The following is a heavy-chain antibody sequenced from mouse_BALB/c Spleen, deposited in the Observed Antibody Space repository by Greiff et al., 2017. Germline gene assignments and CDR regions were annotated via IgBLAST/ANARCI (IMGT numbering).Heavy chain of an antibody. CDR1: GFTFSSYW. J-gene: IGHJ2*01. D-gene: IGHD6-5*01. Sequence: EVKLVESGGGLVQPGGSMKLSCVASGFTFSSYWMSWVRQSPEKGLEWVAEIRLKSDNYATHYAESVKGKFTISRDDSKSRLYLQMNSLRAEDTGIYYCTRSPIFDYWGQGTTLTVSS. V-gene: IGHV6-6*02. CDR2: IRLKSDNYAT. CDR3: TRSPIFDY.